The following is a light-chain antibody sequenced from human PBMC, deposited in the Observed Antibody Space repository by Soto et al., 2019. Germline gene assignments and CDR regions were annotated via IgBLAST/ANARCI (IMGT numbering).Light chain of an antibody. CDR1: QSVSSSY. J-gene: IGKJ1*01. CDR2: GAS. CDR3: QQYGSSLRT. V-gene: IGKV3-20*01. Sequence: ESVLTQSTGTLSLSPGERATLSCRASQSVSSSYLAWYQQKPGQAPRLLIYGASSRATGIPDRFSGSGSGTDFTLTISRLEPEDFAVYYCQQYGSSLRTFGQGTKADIK.